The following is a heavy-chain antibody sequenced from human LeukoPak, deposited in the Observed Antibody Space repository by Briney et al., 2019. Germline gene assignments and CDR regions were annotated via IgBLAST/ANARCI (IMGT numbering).Heavy chain of an antibody. D-gene: IGHD5-12*01. J-gene: IGHJ4*02. Sequence: GGSLRLSCVASGLSYSDSYMTWIRQAPGKGLEWVSLIIGSSGDTFYADSVKGRFTISRDNSKNTLFLQMNSLRAEDTALYYCAKGAYDYIEMGYIDYWGQGTLVTVSS. CDR2: IIGSSGDT. CDR1: GLSYSDSY. CDR3: AKGAYDYIEMGYIDY. V-gene: IGHV3-23*01.